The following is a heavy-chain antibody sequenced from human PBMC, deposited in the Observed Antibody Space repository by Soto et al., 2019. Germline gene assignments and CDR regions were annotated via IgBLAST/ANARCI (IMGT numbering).Heavy chain of an antibody. CDR2: IYYSGST. CDR1: GGSISSYY. CDR3: ARDRPYYDFWSGYEPAFDI. V-gene: IGHV4-59*01. D-gene: IGHD3-3*01. J-gene: IGHJ3*02. Sequence: SETLSLTCTVSGGSISSYYWSWIRQPPGKGLEWIGYIYYSGSTNYNPSLKSRVTISVDTSKNQFSLKLSSVTAADTAVYYCARDRPYYDFWSGYEPAFDIWGQGTMVTVSS.